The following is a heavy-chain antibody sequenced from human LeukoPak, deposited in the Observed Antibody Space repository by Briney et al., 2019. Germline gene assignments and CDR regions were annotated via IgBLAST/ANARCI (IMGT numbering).Heavy chain of an antibody. D-gene: IGHD5-12*01. CDR1: GYTFTSYD. CDR2: MNPNSGNT. Sequence: ASVKVSCKASGYTFTSYDINWVRQATGQGLEWMGWMNPNSGNTGYAQKFQGRVTMTRNTSISTAYMEVSSLRSEDTAVYYCARGGYSGYDPYYYYYMDVWGKGTTVTVSS. J-gene: IGHJ6*03. CDR3: ARGGYSGYDPYYYYYMDV. V-gene: IGHV1-8*01.